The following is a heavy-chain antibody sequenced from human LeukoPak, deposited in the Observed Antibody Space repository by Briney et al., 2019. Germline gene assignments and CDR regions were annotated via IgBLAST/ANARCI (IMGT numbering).Heavy chain of an antibody. CDR1: AFTFSDYS. CDR3: ARDRLTSGSYFFDY. Sequence: GGSLRLSCAASAFTFSDYSMNWVRQAPGKGLEWISYISGRSSTIYYADSVRGRFTISRDNAQNSMYLQMNSLRAEDTAVYYCARDRLTSGSYFFDYWGQGTLVTVSS. V-gene: IGHV3-48*01. CDR2: ISGRSSTI. J-gene: IGHJ4*02. D-gene: IGHD1-26*01.